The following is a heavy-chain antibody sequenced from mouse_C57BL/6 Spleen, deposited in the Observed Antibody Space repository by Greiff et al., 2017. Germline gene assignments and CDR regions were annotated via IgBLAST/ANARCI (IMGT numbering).Heavy chain of an antibody. D-gene: IGHD2-5*01. Sequence: DVMLVESGGDLVKPGGSLKLSCAASGFTFSSYGMSWVRQTPDKRLEWVASISSGGSYTYYPDSVKGRFTISRDNAKNTLYLQMSSLKSEDTAMYYCARRGYSNLDAMDYWGQGTSVTVSS. CDR2: ISSGGSYT. J-gene: IGHJ4*01. CDR1: GFTFSSYG. CDR3: ARRGYSNLDAMDY. V-gene: IGHV5-6*02.